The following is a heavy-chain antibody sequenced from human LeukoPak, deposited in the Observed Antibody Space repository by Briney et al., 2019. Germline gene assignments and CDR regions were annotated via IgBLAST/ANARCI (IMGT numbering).Heavy chain of an antibody. V-gene: IGHV4-59*08. D-gene: IGHD5-12*01. CDR1: GGSINSYY. Sequence: PSETLSLTCTVSGGSINSYYWSWIRQPPGKGLEYIGYIYYSGSTDYNPSLKSRVTISVDTSKNRFSLHLSSVTAADTAVYYCARHSGRLGPFDYWGQGTLVTVSS. J-gene: IGHJ4*02. CDR2: IYYSGST. CDR3: ARHSGRLGPFDY.